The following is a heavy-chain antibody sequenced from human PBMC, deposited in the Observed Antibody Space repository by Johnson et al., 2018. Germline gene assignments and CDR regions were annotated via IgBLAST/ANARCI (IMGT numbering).Heavy chain of an antibody. CDR2: MYSGSSV. V-gene: IGHV3-53*01. Sequence: EVQLVESGGGFIRPGGSLRLSCAPSEFTVSDNDVSWVRQAPGKGLEWVSIMYSGSSVQYGGAAKGRFTISRDKSKNTVYLQMNSLRVEDKALYYCTRVRWARTTFEAFDISGQGTMVIVSA. CDR3: TRVRWARTTFEAFDI. D-gene: IGHD1-1*01. J-gene: IGHJ3*02. CDR1: EFTVSDND.